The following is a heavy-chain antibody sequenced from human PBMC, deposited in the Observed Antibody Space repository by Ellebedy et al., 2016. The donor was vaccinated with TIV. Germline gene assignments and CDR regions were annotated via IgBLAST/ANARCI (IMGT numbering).Heavy chain of an antibody. CDR3: ARGPFSSGSYDY. V-gene: IGHV4-59*12. Sequence: GSLRLSCAASGFTFSSYSMNWIRQPPGKGLEWIGFLHHSGNTYYNPSLKSRVTISVDRSKNQFSLKLSSVTAADTAVYYCARGPFSSGSYDYWGQGTLVTVSS. CDR1: GFTFSSYS. J-gene: IGHJ4*02. CDR2: LHHSGNT. D-gene: IGHD1-26*01.